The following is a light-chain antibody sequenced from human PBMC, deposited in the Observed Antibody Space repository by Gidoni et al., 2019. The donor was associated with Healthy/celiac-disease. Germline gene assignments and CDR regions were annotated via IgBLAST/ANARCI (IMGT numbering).Light chain of an antibody. CDR3: QLLNSYPPLT. V-gene: IGKV1-9*01. CDR2: PAA. Sequence: IQSTHPPSSLSASVDDTVTITCRASQRIRSYLAWYQQKPGQAPKLLIYPAATLQSGVPSRMSSSGAWTDFTLTISSRQPEDFATYYCQLLNSYPPLTFGGGTKLEIK. J-gene: IGKJ4*01. CDR1: QRIRSY.